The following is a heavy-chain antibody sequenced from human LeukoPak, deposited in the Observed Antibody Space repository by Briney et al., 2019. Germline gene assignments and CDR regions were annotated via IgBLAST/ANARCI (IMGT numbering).Heavy chain of an antibody. Sequence: ASVKVSCTASGYTFTGYYMHWVRQAPGQGLEWMGWINPNSGGTNHAQKFQGRVTMTRDTSISTAYMELSRLRSDDTAVYYCARSSGYYYPFDYWGQGTLVTVSS. CDR2: INPNSGGT. CDR1: GYTFTGYY. CDR3: ARSSGYYYPFDY. J-gene: IGHJ4*02. D-gene: IGHD3-22*01. V-gene: IGHV1-2*02.